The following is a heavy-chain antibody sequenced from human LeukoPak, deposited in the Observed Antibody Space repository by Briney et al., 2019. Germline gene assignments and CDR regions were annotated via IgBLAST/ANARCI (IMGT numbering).Heavy chain of an antibody. CDR3: ARDSSGSYFDY. D-gene: IGHD1-26*01. J-gene: IGHJ4*02. CDR1: RYTFTNYV. V-gene: IGHV1-18*01. Sequence: ASVQDSRQASRYTFTNYVIYWVRQAPGQGLEGMGWISGYNDDRSYAQNLQGRVTMTTDTSTSTAYMELRNLRSDDTAVYYCARDSSGSYFDYWGQGTLVTVSS. CDR2: ISGYNDDR.